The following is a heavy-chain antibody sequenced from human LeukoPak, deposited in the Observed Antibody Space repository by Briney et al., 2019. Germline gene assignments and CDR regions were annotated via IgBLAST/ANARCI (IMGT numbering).Heavy chain of an antibody. V-gene: IGHV1-2*02. CDR3: AKEQFMGGVSFDY. CDR1: GYTFTGSY. D-gene: IGHD3-16*01. Sequence: ASVKVSCKASGYTFTGSYMHWVRQAPGQGLEWMGWINPNSGVTNYAQKFQGRVTMTRDTSISTAYMELSSLKSDDTAVYYCAKEQFMGGVSFDYWGQGTLVTVSS. CDR2: INPNSGVT. J-gene: IGHJ4*02.